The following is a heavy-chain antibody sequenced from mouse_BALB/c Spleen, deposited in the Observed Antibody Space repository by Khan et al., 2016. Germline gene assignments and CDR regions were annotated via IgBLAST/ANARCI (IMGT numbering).Heavy chain of an antibody. Sequence: EVQLQESGGGLVQPGGSMKLSCVASGFTFSNYWMNWVRQSPEKGLEWVAEIRLKSNNYATHYAESVKGRFTISRDDSKSSVYLQMNNLRAKDTGIYYCTTGFAYWGQGTLVTVSA. CDR1: GFTFSNYW. J-gene: IGHJ3*01. CDR2: IRLKSNNYAT. V-gene: IGHV6-6*02. CDR3: TTGFAY.